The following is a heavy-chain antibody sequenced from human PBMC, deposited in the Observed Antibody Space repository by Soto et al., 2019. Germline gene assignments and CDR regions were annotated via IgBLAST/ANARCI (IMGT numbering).Heavy chain of an antibody. V-gene: IGHV1-69*13. Sequence: SVKVSCKASGGTFSSYAITWVRQAPGQGLEWMGGIIPIFGTANYAQKFQGRVTITADESTSTAYMALSSLRSEDTAAYYCARDTAGIAVAGTLDYWGQGTLVTVSS. D-gene: IGHD6-19*01. CDR1: GGTFSSYA. CDR3: ARDTAGIAVAGTLDY. J-gene: IGHJ4*02. CDR2: IIPIFGTA.